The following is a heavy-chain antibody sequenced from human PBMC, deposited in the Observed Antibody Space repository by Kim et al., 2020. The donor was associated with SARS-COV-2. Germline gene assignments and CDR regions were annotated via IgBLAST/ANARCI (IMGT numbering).Heavy chain of an antibody. V-gene: IGHV4-34*01. CDR2: INHSGST. J-gene: IGHJ6*02. D-gene: IGHD6-19*01. CDR1: GGSFSGYY. Sequence: SETLSLTCAVYGGSFSGYYWSWIRQPPGKGLEWIGEINHSGSTNYNPSLKSRVTISVDTSKNQFSLKLSSVTAADTAVYYCARGFGQWLVPHYYGMDVWGQGTTVTVSS. CDR3: ARGFGQWLVPHYYGMDV.